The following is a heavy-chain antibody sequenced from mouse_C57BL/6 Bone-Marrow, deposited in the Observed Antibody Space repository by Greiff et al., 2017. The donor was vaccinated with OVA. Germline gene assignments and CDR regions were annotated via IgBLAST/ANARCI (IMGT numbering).Heavy chain of an antibody. D-gene: IGHD1-1*01. CDR1: GFTFSDAW. CDR2: IRNKANNHAT. Sequence: EVQLQPSGGGLVQPGGSMKLSCAASGFTFSDAWMDWVRQSPEKGLEWVAEIRNKANNHATYYAESVKGRFTISRDDSKSSVYLQMNSLRAEDTGIYYCTRPIYYYGSSPFAYWGQGTLVTVSA. CDR3: TRPIYYYGSSPFAY. V-gene: IGHV6-6*01. J-gene: IGHJ3*01.